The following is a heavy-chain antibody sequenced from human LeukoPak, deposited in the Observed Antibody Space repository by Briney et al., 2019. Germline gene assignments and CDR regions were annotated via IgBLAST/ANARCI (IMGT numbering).Heavy chain of an antibody. CDR3: ARDLSYYDFAPPSGGFDP. J-gene: IGHJ5*02. V-gene: IGHV1-69*01. CDR2: IIPIFGTA. CDR1: GGTFSSYA. Sequence: SVKVSCKASGGTFSSYAISWVRQAPGQGLEWMGGIIPIFGTANYPQKFQGRVTITADESTSTAYMELSSLRSEDTAVYYCARDLSYYDFAPPSGGFDPWGQGTLVTVSS. D-gene: IGHD3-3*01.